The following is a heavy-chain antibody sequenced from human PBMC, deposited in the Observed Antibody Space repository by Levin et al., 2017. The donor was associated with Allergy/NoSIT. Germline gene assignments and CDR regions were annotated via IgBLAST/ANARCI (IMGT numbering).Heavy chain of an antibody. CDR3: AKSASGAVAGPGVNWFDP. Sequence: SCAASGFTFDDYAMHWVRQAPGKGLEWVSGISWNSGSIDYADSVKGRFTISRDNAKNSLYLQMNSLRAEDTALYYCAKSASGAVAGPGVNWFDPWGQGTLVTVSS. CDR2: ISWNSGSI. D-gene: IGHD6-19*01. CDR1: GFTFDDYA. J-gene: IGHJ5*02. V-gene: IGHV3-9*01.